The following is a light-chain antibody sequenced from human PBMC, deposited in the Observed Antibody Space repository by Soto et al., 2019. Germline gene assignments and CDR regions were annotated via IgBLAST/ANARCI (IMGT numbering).Light chain of an antibody. CDR1: QSISRY. J-gene: IGKJ1*01. CDR2: AAS. Sequence: DIQMTQSPSSLSASVGDRITITCRASQSISRYLNWYQHKPGKAPKLLINAASSLERGVPSRFSGGGSGTDFTLNISSRQPDDFATYYCQQNYIATPWTFGQGTKVEVK. CDR3: QQNYIATPWT. V-gene: IGKV1-39*01.